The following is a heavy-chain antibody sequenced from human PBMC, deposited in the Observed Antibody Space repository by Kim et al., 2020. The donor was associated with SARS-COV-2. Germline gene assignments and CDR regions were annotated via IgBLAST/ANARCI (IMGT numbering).Heavy chain of an antibody. CDR3: ARGSRKDLVLIGY. Sequence: YPGAVKGRFTSSMEKAKNSLYLQMSSLRAGDTAVYYCARGSRKDLVLIGYWGQGTLVTVSS. V-gene: IGHV3-13*01. D-gene: IGHD3-10*01. J-gene: IGHJ4*02.